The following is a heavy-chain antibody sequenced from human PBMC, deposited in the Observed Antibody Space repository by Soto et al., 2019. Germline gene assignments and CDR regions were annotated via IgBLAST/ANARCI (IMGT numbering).Heavy chain of an antibody. CDR2: INSDGSST. V-gene: IGHV3-74*01. J-gene: IGHJ4*01. Sequence: EVQLVESGGGLVQPGGSLRLSCAASGFTFSSYCMHWVRQAPGKGLVWVSRINSDGSSTSYADSVKGRFTISRDNAKNTLYLQMNSLRAEDTAVYYCARERGKAAAVHFDYWGHGTLVTVSS. CDR1: GFTFSSYC. D-gene: IGHD6-13*01. CDR3: ARERGKAAAVHFDY.